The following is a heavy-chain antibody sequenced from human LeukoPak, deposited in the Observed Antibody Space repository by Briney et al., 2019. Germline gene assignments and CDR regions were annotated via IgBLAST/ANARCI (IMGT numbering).Heavy chain of an antibody. D-gene: IGHD6-13*01. J-gene: IGHJ5*02. CDR1: GGSFSGYY. Sequence: PSETLSLTCAVYGGSFSGYYWSWIRQPPGKGLEWIGEINHSGSTNYNPSLKSRVTISVDTSKNQFSLKLSSVTAADTAVYYCARAGPPYSSSWYRGWFDPWGQGTLVTVSS. CDR2: INHSGST. CDR3: ARAGPPYSSSWYRGWFDP. V-gene: IGHV4-34*01.